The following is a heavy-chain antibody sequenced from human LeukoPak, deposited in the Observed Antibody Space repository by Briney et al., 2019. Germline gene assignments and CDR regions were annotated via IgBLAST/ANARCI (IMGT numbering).Heavy chain of an antibody. Sequence: SETLSLTCAVYGGSFSGYYWSWIRQPPGKGLEWIGEINHSVSTNYNPSLKSRVTISVDTSKNQFSLKLSSVTAADTAVYYCARGPTYYYDSSGYYDWGQGTLVTVSS. CDR2: INHSVST. J-gene: IGHJ4*02. CDR3: ARGPTYYYDSSGYYD. D-gene: IGHD3-22*01. V-gene: IGHV4-34*01. CDR1: GGSFSGYY.